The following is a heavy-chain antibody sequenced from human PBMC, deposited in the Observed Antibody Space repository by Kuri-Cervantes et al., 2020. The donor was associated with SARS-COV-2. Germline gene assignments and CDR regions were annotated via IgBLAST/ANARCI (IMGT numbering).Heavy chain of an antibody. J-gene: IGHJ6*03. Sequence: GESLKISCAASGFSFSNYGMHWVRQAPGKGLEWVASISYEGSNKHYADSAKDRFTISRDNSKNTLYLQMNSLRAEDTAVYYCARPRRYCSSTSCYGDYYYYYYMDVWGKGTTVTVSS. D-gene: IGHD2-2*01. V-gene: IGHV3-30*03. CDR1: GFSFSNYG. CDR3: ARPRRYCSSTSCYGDYYYYYYMDV. CDR2: ISYEGSNK.